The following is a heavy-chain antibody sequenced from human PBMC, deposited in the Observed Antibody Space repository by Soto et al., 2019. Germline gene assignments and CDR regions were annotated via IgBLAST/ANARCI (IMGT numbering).Heavy chain of an antibody. CDR2: VSGSGGTT. V-gene: IGHV3-23*01. J-gene: IGHJ5*02. CDR3: ARCTVDTIVTSGWCHYLDP. D-gene: IGHD6-19*01. Sequence: EVQLLDSGGGLVQPGGSLRLSCAASGFTFSSSAMSWVRQAPGKGLEWVSAVSGSGGTTYYADSVRGRFTITRDNSKNTLYLQMSSLRAEDTALYFCARCTVDTIVTSGWCHYLDPWGQGTLVTVSS. CDR1: GFTFSSSA.